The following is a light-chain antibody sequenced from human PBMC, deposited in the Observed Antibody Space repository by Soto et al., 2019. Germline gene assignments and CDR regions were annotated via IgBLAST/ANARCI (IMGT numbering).Light chain of an antibody. Sequence: EIQMTQSPSSVSASVGDRVTITCRASQGISTWLAWYQQKAGKAPNLLIYDASTLESGVPSRFSGSGSETEFTLTISRLQPDDFATYFCHSRAFGQGTRLEIK. CDR3: HSRA. J-gene: IGKJ5*01. CDR2: DAS. CDR1: QGISTW. V-gene: IGKV1-12*01.